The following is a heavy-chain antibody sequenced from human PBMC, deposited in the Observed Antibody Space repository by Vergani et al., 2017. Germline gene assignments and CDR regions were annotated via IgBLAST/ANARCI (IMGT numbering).Heavy chain of an antibody. CDR2: IYHSGST. J-gene: IGHJ2*01. Sequence: QVQLQESGPGLVKPPGTLSLTCAVSGGSISSSNWWCWVRQPPGKGLEWIGEIYHSGSTNYNPSLKSRVTISVDKSKNQFSLKLSSVTAADTAVYYCARVIGGSCYRCWYFDLWGRGTLVTVSS. CDR1: GGSISSSNW. D-gene: IGHD2-15*01. V-gene: IGHV4-4*03. CDR3: ARVIGGSCYRCWYFDL.